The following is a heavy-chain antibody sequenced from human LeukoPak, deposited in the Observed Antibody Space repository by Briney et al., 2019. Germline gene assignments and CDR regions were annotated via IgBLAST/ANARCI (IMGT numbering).Heavy chain of an antibody. CDR2: IKHDESEK. D-gene: IGHD3-16*01. V-gene: IGHV3-7*01. J-gene: IGHJ4*02. CDR3: TRRLDD. CDR1: GFSFNSDW. Sequence: GGSLRLSCAASGFSFNSDWMDWVRQAPGKGLEWVANIKHDESEKNYLDSVKGRFTISRDNAQNSLYLQMNGLRVEDTAVYYRTRRLDDWGQGTLVTVSS.